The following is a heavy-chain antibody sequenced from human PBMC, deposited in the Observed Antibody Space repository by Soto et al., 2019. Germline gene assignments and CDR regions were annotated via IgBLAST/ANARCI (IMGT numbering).Heavy chain of an antibody. CDR1: GCTCINYS. Sequence: GGRLRVSWAASGCTCINYSMNWVRQAPGKGLEWVSYISSSSSTIYYADSVKGRFTISRDNAKNSLYLQMNSLRDEDTAVYYCARDLGGWPDYWGQGTLVTVSS. V-gene: IGHV3-48*02. D-gene: IGHD2-15*01. J-gene: IGHJ4*02. CDR2: ISSSSSTI. CDR3: ARDLGGWPDY.